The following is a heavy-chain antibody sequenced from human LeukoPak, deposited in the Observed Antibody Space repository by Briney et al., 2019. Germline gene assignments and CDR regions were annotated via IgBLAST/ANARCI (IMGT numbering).Heavy chain of an antibody. Sequence: APVNVSCKPSGYTFTDYAINWVRQAPGQGLEYMGWVNTNTGNPTYAQGFTGRFVFSSDSSVSTAYLQITSLKADDSAIYFCASCNDSSGYFAYWGQGTLVTVSS. V-gene: IGHV7-4-1*02. D-gene: IGHD3-22*01. CDR1: GYTFTDYA. J-gene: IGHJ4*02. CDR3: ASCNDSSGYFAY. CDR2: VNTNTGNP.